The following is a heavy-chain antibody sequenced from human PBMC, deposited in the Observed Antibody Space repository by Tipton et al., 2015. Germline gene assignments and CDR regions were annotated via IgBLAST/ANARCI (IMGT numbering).Heavy chain of an antibody. V-gene: IGHV4-59*01. CDR1: GGSISSYY. Sequence: TLSLTCTVSGGSISSYYWSCIRQSPGKGLEWIGYISYSGTTNYNPSLKSRVTISVDTSKTQFSLKMSSVTASDTAVYYCARARGRHGGLFDSWGQGILVTVSS. CDR3: ARARGRHGGLFDS. J-gene: IGHJ4*02. D-gene: IGHD4-23*01. CDR2: ISYSGTT.